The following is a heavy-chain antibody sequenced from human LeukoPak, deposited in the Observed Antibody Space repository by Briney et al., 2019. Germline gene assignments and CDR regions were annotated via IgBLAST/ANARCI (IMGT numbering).Heavy chain of an antibody. CDR3: ARHFTAFYGSGSYYKEYYFDY. J-gene: IGHJ4*02. D-gene: IGHD3-10*01. V-gene: IGHV5-51*01. Sequence: ESLKISCKGSGYSFTSYWIGWVRQMPGKGLEWMGIIYPGDSDTRYSPSFQGQVTISADKSISTAYLQWSSLKASDTAMYYCARHFTAFYGSGSYYKEYYFDYWGQGTLVTVSS. CDR1: GYSFTSYW. CDR2: IYPGDSDT.